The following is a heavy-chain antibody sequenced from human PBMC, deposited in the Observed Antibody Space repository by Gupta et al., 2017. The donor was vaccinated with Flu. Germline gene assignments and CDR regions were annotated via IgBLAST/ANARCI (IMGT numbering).Heavy chain of an antibody. CDR2: ISAYNSNT. D-gene: IGHD3-9*01. CDR3: ARVGYDILTLAPYYFDY. J-gene: IGHJ4*02. CDR1: GYTFTSYG. V-gene: IGHV1-18*01. Sequence: QVQLVQSGAEVKKPGASVKVSCKASGYTFTSYGISWVRQAPGQGLEWMGWISAYNSNTNYAQKLQGRVTMTTDTSTSTAYLELRSLRSDDTAVYYCARVGYDILTLAPYYFDYWGQGTLVTVSS.